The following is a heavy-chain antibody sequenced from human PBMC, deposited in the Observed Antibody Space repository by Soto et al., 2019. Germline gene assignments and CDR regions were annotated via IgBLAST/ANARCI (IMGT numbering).Heavy chain of an antibody. V-gene: IGHV3-48*01. D-gene: IGHD5-18*01. J-gene: IGHJ6*03. CDR3: ARGKGYSYGYGDYMDV. Sequence: GGSLRLSCAASGFTFSSYSMNWVRQAPGKGLEWVSYISSSSSTIYYADSVKGRFTISRDNAKNSLYLQMNSLRAEDTAVYYCARGKGYSYGYGDYMDVWGKGTTVTVSS. CDR2: ISSSSSTI. CDR1: GFTFSSYS.